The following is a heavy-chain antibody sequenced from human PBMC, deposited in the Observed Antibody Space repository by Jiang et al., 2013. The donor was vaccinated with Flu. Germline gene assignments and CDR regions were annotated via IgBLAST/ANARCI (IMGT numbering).Heavy chain of an antibody. V-gene: IGHV4-39*07. D-gene: IGHD4-23*01. CDR2: IYYSGST. CDR1: GGSISSSSYY. J-gene: IGHJ4*02. Sequence: GSGLVKPSETLSLTCTVSGGSISSSSYYWGWIRQPPGKGLEWIGSIYYSGSTYYNPSLKSRVTISVDTSKNQFSLKLSSVTAADTAVYYCARDSTPAGRPFDYWGQGTLVTVSS. CDR3: ARDSTPAGRPFDY.